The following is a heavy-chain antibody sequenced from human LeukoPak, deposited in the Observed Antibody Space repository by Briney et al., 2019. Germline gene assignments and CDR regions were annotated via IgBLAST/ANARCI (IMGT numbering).Heavy chain of an antibody. D-gene: IGHD6-13*01. CDR2: INPSGGST. J-gene: IGHJ5*02. CDR3: AREIAAAGKGFDP. CDR1: GYTFTSYY. V-gene: IGHV1-46*01. Sequence: ASVKVSCKASGYTFTSYYMHWVRQAPGQGLEWMGIINPSGGSTSYAQKFQGGVTMTRDMSTSTVYMELSSLRSEDTAVYYCAREIAAAGKGFDPWGQGTLVTVSS.